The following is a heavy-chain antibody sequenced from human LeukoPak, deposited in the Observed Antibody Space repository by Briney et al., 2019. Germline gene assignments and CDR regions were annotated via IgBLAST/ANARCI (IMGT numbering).Heavy chain of an antibody. CDR1: GFTFSSYE. V-gene: IGHV3-48*03. CDR3: ARELRGNNFGRGY. Sequence: GGSLRLSCAASGFTFSSYEMNWVRQAPVMGLEWVSYISSSGSTIYYADSVKGRFTISRDNAKNSLYLQMNSLRAEVKAVYYCARELRGNNFGRGYWGQGTLVTVSS. D-gene: IGHD1-1*01. CDR2: ISSSGSTI. J-gene: IGHJ4*02.